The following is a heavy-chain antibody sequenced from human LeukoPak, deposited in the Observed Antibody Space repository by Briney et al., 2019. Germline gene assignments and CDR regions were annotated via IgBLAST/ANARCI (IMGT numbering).Heavy chain of an antibody. J-gene: IGHJ5*02. CDR3: AKGVGFYDSSAYDH. CDR1: GFTFSSYE. Sequence: GGSLRLSCAASGFTFSSYEMNWVRQAPGKGLEWVSGISGSGGSTYYVDSVKGRFTLSRDNSKKTLYLQMNSLRAEDTAVYYCAKGVGFYDSSAYDHWGQGTLVTVSS. D-gene: IGHD3-22*01. CDR2: ISGSGGST. V-gene: IGHV3-23*01.